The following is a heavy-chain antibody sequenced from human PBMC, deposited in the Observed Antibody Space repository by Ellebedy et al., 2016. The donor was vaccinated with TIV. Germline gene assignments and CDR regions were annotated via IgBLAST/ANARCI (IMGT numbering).Heavy chain of an antibody. CDR1: GFTFSSYA. D-gene: IGHD3-9*01. J-gene: IGHJ4*02. Sequence: GGSLRLSXAASGFTFSSYAMSWVRQAPGKGLEWVSAISGSGGSTYYADSVKGRFTISRDNSKNTLYLQMNSLRAEDTAVYYCAKDRDYDILTGYFDYWGQGTLVTVSS. CDR2: ISGSGGST. V-gene: IGHV3-23*01. CDR3: AKDRDYDILTGYFDY.